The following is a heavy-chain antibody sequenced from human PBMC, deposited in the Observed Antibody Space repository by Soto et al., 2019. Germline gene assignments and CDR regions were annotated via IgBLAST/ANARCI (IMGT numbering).Heavy chain of an antibody. J-gene: IGHJ4*02. CDR3: TLDEFGDYFDY. D-gene: IGHD3-10*01. CDR2: ISSTTNTK. CDR1: GFTFSDYG. V-gene: IGHV3-48*02. Sequence: EVQLVESGGGLVHPGGSLRLSCAASGFTFSDYGMNWVRQAPGKGLECVSYISSTTNTKYYAVSVTGRFTISRDNAEHSLYLQMNSLSDEDTAMYYCTLDEFGDYFDYWRQGTLVTVSS.